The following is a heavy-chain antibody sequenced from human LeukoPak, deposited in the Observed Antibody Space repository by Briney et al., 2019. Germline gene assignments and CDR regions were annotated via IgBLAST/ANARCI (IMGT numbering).Heavy chain of an antibody. CDR3: ATVEDYDILTGYPWAFDY. D-gene: IGHD3-9*01. CDR1: GGTFSSYA. J-gene: IGHJ4*02. CDR2: IIPIFGTA. Sequence: SVKVSCKASGGTFSSYAISWVRQAPGQGLEWMGGIIPIFGTANYAQKFQGRVTITADESTSTAYMELSSLRSEDTAVYYCATVEDYDILTGYPWAFDYWGQGTLVTVSS. V-gene: IGHV1-69*13.